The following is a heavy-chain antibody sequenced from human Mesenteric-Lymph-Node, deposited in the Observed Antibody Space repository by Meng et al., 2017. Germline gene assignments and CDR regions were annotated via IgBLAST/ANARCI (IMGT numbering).Heavy chain of an antibody. CDR2: MYYSGSA. J-gene: IGHJ4*02. CDR1: GGSISSYY. D-gene: IGHD1-7*01. CDR3: ARHPQFGTTMIEY. Sequence: VQLHESGPGLVKPSETLSLTRIVSGGSISSYYWSWIRQPPGKGLEWIGYMYYSGSADYNPSLKSRVTLSVDTSKNQFSLKLSSVTAADTAVYYCARHPQFGTTMIEYWGQGTLVTVSS. V-gene: IGHV4-59*08.